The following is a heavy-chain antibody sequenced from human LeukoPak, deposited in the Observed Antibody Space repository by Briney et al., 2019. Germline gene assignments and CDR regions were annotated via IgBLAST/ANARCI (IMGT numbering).Heavy chain of an antibody. CDR2: IKQDGSEK. D-gene: IGHD2-2*01. CDR1: GFTFSSYW. CDR3: ARESSGVVVPAAIIWFDP. Sequence: GGSLRLPCAASGFTFSSYWMSWVRQAPGKGLEWVANIKQDGSEKYYVDSVKGRFTISRDNAKNSLYLQMNSLRAEDTAVYYCARESSGVVVPAAIIWFDPWGQGTLVTVSS. J-gene: IGHJ5*02. V-gene: IGHV3-7*01.